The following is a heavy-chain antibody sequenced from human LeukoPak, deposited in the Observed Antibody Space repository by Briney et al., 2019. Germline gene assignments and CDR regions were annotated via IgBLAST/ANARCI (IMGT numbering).Heavy chain of an antibody. J-gene: IGHJ5*02. Sequence: SETLSLTCTVSGYSISSGYYWGWIRQPLGKGLEWIGSIYHSGSTYYNPSLKSRVTMSVDTSKNQFSLKLSSVTAADTAVYYCARDLRSTVDPWGQGTLVTVSS. V-gene: IGHV4-38-2*02. D-gene: IGHD2-2*01. CDR1: GYSISSGYY. CDR3: ARDLRSTVDP. CDR2: IYHSGST.